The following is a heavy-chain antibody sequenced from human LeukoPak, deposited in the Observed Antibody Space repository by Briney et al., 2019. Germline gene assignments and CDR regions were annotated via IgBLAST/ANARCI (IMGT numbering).Heavy chain of an antibody. V-gene: IGHV4-31*03. CDR3: ARAPGEMATIIYFDY. J-gene: IGHJ4*02. Sequence: SETLSLTCTVSGGSISSGGYYWSWIRQHPGKGLEWIGYIYYSGSTYYNPSLKSRVTISVDTSKNQFSLKLSSMTAADTAVYYCARAPGEMATIIYFDYWGQGTLVTVSS. CDR2: IYYSGST. D-gene: IGHD5-24*01. CDR1: GGSISSGGYY.